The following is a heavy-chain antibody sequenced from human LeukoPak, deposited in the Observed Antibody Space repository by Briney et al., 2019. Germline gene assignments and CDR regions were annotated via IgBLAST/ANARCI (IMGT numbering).Heavy chain of an antibody. Sequence: GGSLRLSCSASGFIFSSYAMHWVRQAPGKGLEFVSGISSNGGSTYYADSVKARFTMSRDNSKNTLYLQMSSLRAEDTAVYYCVTPVDYWGQGTLVTVSS. V-gene: IGHV3-64D*06. D-gene: IGHD2-15*01. J-gene: IGHJ4*02. CDR2: ISSNGGST. CDR1: GFIFSSYA. CDR3: VTPVDY.